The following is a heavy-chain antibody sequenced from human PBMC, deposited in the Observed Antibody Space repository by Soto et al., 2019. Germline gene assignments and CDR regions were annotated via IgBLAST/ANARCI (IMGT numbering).Heavy chain of an antibody. CDR2: NIPVLGIA. D-gene: IGHD6-13*01. J-gene: IGHJ6*02. CDR1: GGNFRSQS. Sequence: QVQLVQSGAEVKKPGSSVKVSCKASGGNFRSQSISISWVRQAPGQGLEWMGRNIPVLGIANYAQKFQGRVKITTDKSTSTVYMALSSLRSEDTAVYYCARDRDVEAAGTVETNYYYGMDVWGQGTTVTVSS. CDR3: ARDRDVEAAGTVETNYYYGMDV. V-gene: IGHV1-69*08.